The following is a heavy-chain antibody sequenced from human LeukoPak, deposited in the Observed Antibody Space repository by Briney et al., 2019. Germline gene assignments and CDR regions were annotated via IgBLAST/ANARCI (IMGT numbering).Heavy chain of an antibody. D-gene: IGHD2/OR15-2a*01. V-gene: IGHV4-59*08. CDR1: GGSISGYN. CDR3: ARGGTTFYAFDI. J-gene: IGHJ3*02. CDR2: IFYSGST. Sequence: PSETLSLTCTVSGGSISGYNWSWIRQPPGRGLEWIGYIFYSGSTTHNPSLKSRVTISVDTSKNQFSLKLSSVTAADTAVYYCARGGTTFYAFDIWGQGAMVTVSS.